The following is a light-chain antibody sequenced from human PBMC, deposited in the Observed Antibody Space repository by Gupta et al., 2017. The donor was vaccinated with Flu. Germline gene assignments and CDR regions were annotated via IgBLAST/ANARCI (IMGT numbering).Light chain of an antibody. V-gene: IGKV3-15*01. Sequence: EIVMTQSPATLSVYPGERATRSCRASQSVGSNLAWYQQKPGQVPRLLIYGASTRATGIPARFSGSGSGREFILTVSSLQSEDFAVYYCQHYNKWPLTFGGGTKVEIK. J-gene: IGKJ4*01. CDR2: GAS. CDR3: QHYNKWPLT. CDR1: QSVGSN.